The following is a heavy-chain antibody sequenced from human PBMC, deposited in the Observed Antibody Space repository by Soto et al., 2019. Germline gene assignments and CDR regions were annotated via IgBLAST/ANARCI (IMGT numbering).Heavy chain of an antibody. V-gene: IGHV5-51*01. CDR3: ARLAYCGTDCFFDY. J-gene: IGHJ4*02. D-gene: IGHD2-21*02. CDR2: IFPPDSNA. CDR1: GYTFTNDN. Sequence: GESLKISCHYSGYTFTNDNIAWVRQMPGKGLEWMGIIFPPDSNARYSPSFRGQVTFSVDRSISTAYLHWASLKASDTAMYFCARLAYCGTDCFFDYWGQGTLVTVSS.